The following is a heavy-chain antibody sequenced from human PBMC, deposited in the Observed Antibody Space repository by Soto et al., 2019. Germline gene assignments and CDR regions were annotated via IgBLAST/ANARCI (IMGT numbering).Heavy chain of an antibody. J-gene: IGHJ4*01. CDR3: VRHMGVARTRGFDY. V-gene: IGHV4-34*01. Sequence: PSETLSLTCAVYGGSFSGYYWSWIRQPPGKGLEWIGEINHSGSTNYNPSLKSRVTISVDTSKNQFSLKLSSVTAADTAVYYCVRHMGVARTRGFDYWGHGTLVT. D-gene: IGHD2-21*01. CDR2: INHSGST. CDR1: GGSFSGYY.